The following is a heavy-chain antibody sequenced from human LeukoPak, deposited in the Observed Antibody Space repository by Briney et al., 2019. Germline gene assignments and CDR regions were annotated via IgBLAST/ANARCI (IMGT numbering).Heavy chain of an antibody. Sequence: GESLKISCQGSGYNFPIYWIGWVRQMPGQGLEWMGIIYPDDSNTIYGPSFQGQVTISADKSISTAYLQWSSLKASDTAMYYCARRWANYYGSGSYSVDWFDPWGQGTLVTVSS. CDR2: IYPDDSNT. J-gene: IGHJ5*02. D-gene: IGHD3-10*01. V-gene: IGHV5-51*01. CDR3: ARRWANYYGSGSYSVDWFDP. CDR1: GYNFPIYW.